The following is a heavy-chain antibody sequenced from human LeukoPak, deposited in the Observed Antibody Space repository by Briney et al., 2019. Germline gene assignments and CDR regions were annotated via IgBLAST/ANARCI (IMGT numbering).Heavy chain of an antibody. D-gene: IGHD3-10*01. CDR3: ARANRGVRGVFPLYYYYGMDV. CDR1: GGSISSGGYY. Sequence: SETLSLTCTVSGGSISSGGYYWSWIRQHPGKGLEWIGYIYYSGSTYYNPSLKSRVTISVDTSKNQFSLKLSSVTAADTAVYYCARANRGVRGVFPLYYYYGMDVWGQGTTVTVSS. CDR2: IYYSGST. J-gene: IGHJ6*02. V-gene: IGHV4-31*03.